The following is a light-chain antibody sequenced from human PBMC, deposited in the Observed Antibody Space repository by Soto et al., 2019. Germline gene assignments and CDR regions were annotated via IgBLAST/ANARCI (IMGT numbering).Light chain of an antibody. CDR3: QSYDSSLSGYV. CDR1: SSDVGAYNF. V-gene: IGLV2-14*01. Sequence: QSALTQPASVSGSPGQSITISCTGTSSDVGAYNFVSWYQHHPGRAPKLIIYEVTIRPSGVSNRFSGSKSGNTASLTISGLQAEDEAYYYCQSYDSSLSGYVFGTGTKLTVL. J-gene: IGLJ1*01. CDR2: EVT.